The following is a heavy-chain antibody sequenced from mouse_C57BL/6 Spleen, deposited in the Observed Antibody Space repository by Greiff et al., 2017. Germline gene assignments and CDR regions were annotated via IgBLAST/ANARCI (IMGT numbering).Heavy chain of an antibody. CDR1: GFTFSDYG. CDR2: ISSGSSTI. D-gene: IGHD1-1*01. Sequence: EVKLVESGGGLVKPGGSLKLSCAASGFTFSDYGMHWVRQAPEKGLEWVAYISSGSSTIYYADTVKGRFTISRDNAKNTLFLQMTSLRSEDTAMYYCARKDYGSSYDYAMGYWGQGTSVTVSS. CDR3: ARKDYGSSYDYAMGY. J-gene: IGHJ4*01. V-gene: IGHV5-17*01.